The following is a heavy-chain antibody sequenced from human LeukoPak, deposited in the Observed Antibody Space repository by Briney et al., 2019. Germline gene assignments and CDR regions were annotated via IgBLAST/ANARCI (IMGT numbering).Heavy chain of an antibody. CDR3: ATFRITMIVVVEAFDI. D-gene: IGHD3-22*01. J-gene: IGHJ3*02. V-gene: IGHV1-24*01. CDR1: GYTLTELS. Sequence: ASVKVSCKVSGYTLTELSMHWVRQAPGKGLEWIGGFDPEDGETIYAQKFQGRVTMTEDTSTDTAYMELSSLRSVDTAVYYCATFRITMIVVVEAFDIWGQGTMVTVSS. CDR2: FDPEDGET.